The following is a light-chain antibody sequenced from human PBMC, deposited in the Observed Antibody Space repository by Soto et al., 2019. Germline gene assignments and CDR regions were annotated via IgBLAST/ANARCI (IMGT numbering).Light chain of an antibody. CDR1: SSNIGAGYD. J-gene: IGLJ3*02. Sequence: QSVLTQPPSVSGAPGQRVTISCTGSSSNIGAGYDVHWYQQLPGTAPKLLIYGNSNRPSGVPRRFSGSKSGTSASLAITGLQAEDEADYYCQSYDSSLSGWVFGGGTKVTVL. CDR3: QSYDSSLSGWV. V-gene: IGLV1-40*01. CDR2: GNS.